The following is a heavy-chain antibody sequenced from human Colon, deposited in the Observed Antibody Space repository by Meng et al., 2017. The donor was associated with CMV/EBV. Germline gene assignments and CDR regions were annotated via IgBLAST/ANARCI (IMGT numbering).Heavy chain of an antibody. CDR3: ARTPGGKICSGADCYTVDD. V-gene: IGHV3-66*02. J-gene: IGHJ4*02. Sequence: GGSLRLSCAVSGFTVTSSLMSWVRQAPGKRPEWVAVVYAGGKTFYADSVEGRFTISRDTSDNTLYLHMNSLRTDDSGVYYCARTPGGKICSGADCYTVDDWGQGTLVTVSS. D-gene: IGHD2-15*01. CDR2: VYAGGKT. CDR1: GFTVTSSL.